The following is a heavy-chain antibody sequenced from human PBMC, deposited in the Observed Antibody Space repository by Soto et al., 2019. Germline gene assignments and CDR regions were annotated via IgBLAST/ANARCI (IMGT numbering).Heavy chain of an antibody. CDR1: GGSFSGYY. V-gene: IGHV4-34*09. CDR3: ARDLRLDS. Sequence: PSETLSLTCAVYGGSFSGYYWNWIRQYPGKGLEWIAYIYQSGTPYYNPSLKSRATISIDRSKNQFSLMLDSVTAADTAVYYCARDLRLDSWGPGTLVTVSS. CDR2: IYQSGTP. J-gene: IGHJ4*02. D-gene: IGHD2-21*02.